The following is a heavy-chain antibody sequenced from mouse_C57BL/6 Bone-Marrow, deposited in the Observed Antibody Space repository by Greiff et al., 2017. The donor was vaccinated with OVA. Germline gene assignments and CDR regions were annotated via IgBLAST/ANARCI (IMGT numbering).Heavy chain of an antibody. CDR1: GYTFTSYW. V-gene: IGHV1-55*01. CDR2: IYPGSGST. Sequence: VQLQQSGAELVKPGASVKMSCKASGYTFTSYWITWVKQRPGQGLEWIGDIYPGSGSTNYNEKFKSKATLTVDKSSSTAYMQLSSLPSEDTAVYYCARSGYYGSRTWFAYWGQGTLVTVSA. CDR3: ARSGYYGSRTWFAY. D-gene: IGHD1-1*01. J-gene: IGHJ3*01.